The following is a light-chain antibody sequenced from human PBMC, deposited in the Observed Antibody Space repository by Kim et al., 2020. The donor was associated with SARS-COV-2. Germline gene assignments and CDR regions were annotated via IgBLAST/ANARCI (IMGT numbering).Light chain of an antibody. Sequence: ASIGDRVTLTCRTSQNIRTYLNWYQQRPGKAPKLLIYAASSLQSEVPSRFSGSGSGTDFTLTIASLQADDFATYYCQQTYSNPPTFGGGTKVDIK. J-gene: IGKJ4*01. V-gene: IGKV1-39*01. CDR3: QQTYSNPPT. CDR1: QNIRTY. CDR2: AAS.